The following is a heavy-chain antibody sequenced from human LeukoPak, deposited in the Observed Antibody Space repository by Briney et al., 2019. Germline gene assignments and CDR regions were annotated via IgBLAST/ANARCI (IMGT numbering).Heavy chain of an antibody. Sequence: GRSLRLSCAASGFTFDDYAMHWGRPAPGKGLEWVSGISWNSGRIGYADSVKGRFTISRDNAKNSLYLQMNSLRAEDTALYYCAKDSLANYYYYYGMDVWGQGTTVTVSS. V-gene: IGHV3-9*01. CDR2: ISWNSGRI. CDR3: AKDSLANYYYYYGMDV. J-gene: IGHJ6*02. CDR1: GFTFDDYA. D-gene: IGHD5-12*01.